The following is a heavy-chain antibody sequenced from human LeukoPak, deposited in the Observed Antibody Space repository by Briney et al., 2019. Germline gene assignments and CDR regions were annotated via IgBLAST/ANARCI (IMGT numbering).Heavy chain of an antibody. CDR3: ARPLAAAGNRGYFDY. D-gene: IGHD6-13*01. CDR2: ISWNSGSI. Sequence: GGSLRLSCAASGFTFDDYAMHWVRQAPGKGLEWVSGISWNSGSIGYADSVKGRFTISRDNAKNSLYLQMNSLRAEDTAVYYCARPLAAAGNRGYFDYWGQGTLVTVSS. J-gene: IGHJ4*02. V-gene: IGHV3-9*01. CDR1: GFTFDDYA.